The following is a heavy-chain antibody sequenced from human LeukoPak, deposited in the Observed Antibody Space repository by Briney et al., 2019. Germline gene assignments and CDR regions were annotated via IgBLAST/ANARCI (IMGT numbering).Heavy chain of an antibody. CDR1: GFSLSSYA. Sequence: GGSLRLSCAASGFSLSSYAVSWVRQAPGRGLEWVSGISDGGSRTYYADSVKGRFTISRDDSKNTLYLQMNSLRAEDTAVYYCAKVQLGIGVDYWGQGTLVTVSS. CDR3: AKVQLGIGVDY. CDR2: ISDGGSRT. J-gene: IGHJ4*02. V-gene: IGHV3-23*01. D-gene: IGHD7-27*01.